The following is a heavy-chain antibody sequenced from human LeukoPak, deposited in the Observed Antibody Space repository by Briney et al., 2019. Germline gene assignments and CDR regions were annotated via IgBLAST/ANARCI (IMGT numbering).Heavy chain of an antibody. J-gene: IGHJ5*02. CDR1: GGSISSYY. CDR2: IYYSGST. V-gene: IGHV4-39*01. Sequence: SETLSLTCTVSGGSISSYYWGWIRQPPGKGLEWIGSIYYSGSTYYNPSLKSRVTISVDTSKNQFSLKLSSVTAADTAVYYCARHQAARGGYNWFDPWGQGTLVTVSS. D-gene: IGHD6-6*01. CDR3: ARHQAARGGYNWFDP.